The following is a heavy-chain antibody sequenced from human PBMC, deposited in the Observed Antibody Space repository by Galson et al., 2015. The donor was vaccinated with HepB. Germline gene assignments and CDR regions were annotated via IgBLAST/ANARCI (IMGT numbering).Heavy chain of an antibody. CDR1: GFSLSNARMG. V-gene: IGHV2-26*01. CDR3: ARIPLFSGWYWFDP. D-gene: IGHD6-19*01. CDR2: IFSNDEK. J-gene: IGHJ5*02. Sequence: PALVKPTQTLTLTCTVSGFSLSNARMGVSWTRQPPGKALEWLAPIFSNDEKSYSTSLKSRLTISKDTSKSQVVLTMPNMDPVDTATYYCARIPLFSGWYWFDPWGQGTLVTVSS.